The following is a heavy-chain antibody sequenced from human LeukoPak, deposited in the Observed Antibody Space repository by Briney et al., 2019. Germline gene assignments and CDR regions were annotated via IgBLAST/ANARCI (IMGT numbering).Heavy chain of an antibody. J-gene: IGHJ4*02. Sequence: PSETLSLTCTVSGGSISSYYWSWIRQPPGKGLEWIGYIYYSGSTNYNPSLKSRVTISVDTSKNQFSLKLGSVTAADTAVYYCARHDPMVRGVDYWGQGTLVTVSS. CDR3: ARHDPMVRGVDY. D-gene: IGHD3-10*01. CDR2: IYYSGST. CDR1: GGSISSYY. V-gene: IGHV4-59*08.